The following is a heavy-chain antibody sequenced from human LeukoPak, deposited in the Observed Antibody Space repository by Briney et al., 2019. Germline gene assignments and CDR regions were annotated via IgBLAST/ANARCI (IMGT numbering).Heavy chain of an antibody. CDR1: GGSISSSSYY. CDR3: ARQSLGRGQIDY. Sequence: SETLSLTCTVSGGSISSSSYYWGWIRRPPGKGLEWIGSIYYSGSTYYNPSLKSRVTISVDTSKNQFSLKLSSVPAADSAVYYCARQSLGRGQIDYWGQGTLVTVSS. CDR2: IYYSGST. J-gene: IGHJ4*02. V-gene: IGHV4-39*01. D-gene: IGHD3-10*01.